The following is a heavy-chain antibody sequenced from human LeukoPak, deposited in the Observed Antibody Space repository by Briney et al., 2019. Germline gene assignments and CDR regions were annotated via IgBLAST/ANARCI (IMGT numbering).Heavy chain of an antibody. J-gene: IGHJ3*02. CDR2: VYTSGST. Sequence: SETLSLTCTVSGGSISSGSYYWSWIRQPAGKGLERIGRVYTSGSTNYNPSLKSRVTISVDTSKNQFSLKLSSVTAADTAVYYCARIVGAGDAFDIWGQGTMVTVSS. V-gene: IGHV4-61*02. D-gene: IGHD1-26*01. CDR1: GGSISSGSYY. CDR3: ARIVGAGDAFDI.